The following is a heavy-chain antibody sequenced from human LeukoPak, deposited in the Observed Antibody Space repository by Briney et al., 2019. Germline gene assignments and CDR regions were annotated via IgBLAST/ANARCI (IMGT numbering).Heavy chain of an antibody. D-gene: IGHD2-8*01. CDR1: GFTFSSYA. V-gene: IGHV3-30*04. CDR2: ISYDGSNK. CDR3: ARVYVGLPYYYYYYMDV. Sequence: PGGSLRLSCAASGFTFSSYAMHWVRQAPGKGLEWVAVISYDGSNKYYADSVKGRFTISRDNSKNTLHLQMNSLRAEDTAVYYCARVYVGLPYYYYYYMDVWGKGTTVTVSS. J-gene: IGHJ6*03.